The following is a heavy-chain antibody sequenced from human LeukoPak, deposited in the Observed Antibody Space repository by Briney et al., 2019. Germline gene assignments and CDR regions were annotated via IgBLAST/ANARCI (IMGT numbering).Heavy chain of an antibody. CDR3: ARAGGGYRYGYYYHFYMDV. Sequence: PGGSLRLSCAASGFNVSSNYMSWVRQAPGKGLEWGSLLYSGGSAFHADSVKGRFTISRDNSKNTLYLQLNSLRAEDTAVYYCARAGGGYRYGYYYHFYMDVWGKGTTVTVSS. J-gene: IGHJ6*03. CDR1: GFNVSSNY. D-gene: IGHD5-18*01. CDR2: LYSGGSA. V-gene: IGHV3-53*01.